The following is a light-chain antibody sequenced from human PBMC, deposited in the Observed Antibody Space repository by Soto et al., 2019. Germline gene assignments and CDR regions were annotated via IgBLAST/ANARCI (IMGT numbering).Light chain of an antibody. J-gene: IGLJ1*01. CDR1: SSDVGGYNF. CDR2: EVT. V-gene: IGLV2-8*01. Sequence: QSAQTQPPSASGSRGQSVTISCTGTSSDVGGYNFVSWYQRHPGKAPKVILYEVTKRPSGVPDRFSGSKSGNTASLTVSGLQTEDEAHYYCSSYAGSKNRYVFGTGTKLTVL. CDR3: SSYAGSKNRYV.